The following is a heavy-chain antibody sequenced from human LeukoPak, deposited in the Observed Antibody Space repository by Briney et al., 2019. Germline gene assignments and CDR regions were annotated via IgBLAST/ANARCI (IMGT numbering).Heavy chain of an antibody. CDR3: AKTSSGYLSPFDY. J-gene: IGHJ4*02. D-gene: IGHD3-22*01. CDR1: GFTFSSYS. CDR2: ISSSSSTI. Sequence: PGGSLRLSCAASGFTFSSYSMNWVRQAPGKGLEWVSYISSSSSTIYYADSVKGRFTISRDNAKNSLYLQMNSLRDEDTAVYYCAKTSSGYLSPFDYWGQGTLVTVSS. V-gene: IGHV3-48*02.